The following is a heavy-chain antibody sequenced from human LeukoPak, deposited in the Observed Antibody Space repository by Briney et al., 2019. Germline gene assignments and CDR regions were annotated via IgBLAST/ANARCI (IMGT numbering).Heavy chain of an antibody. CDR2: ITSRGEST. Sequence: GGSLRLPCAASGFTFSIYAMSWVCQAPGKGLQWVSSITSRGESTWYVDSVKGRFTITRDNSENTLYLQMHSLRAEDTAVYYCARDRPNYYGSDGHYYRRDGDYWGRGTLVSVSS. J-gene: IGHJ4*02. CDR1: GFTFSIYA. D-gene: IGHD3-22*01. V-gene: IGHV3-23*01. CDR3: ARDRPNYYGSDGHYYRRDGDY.